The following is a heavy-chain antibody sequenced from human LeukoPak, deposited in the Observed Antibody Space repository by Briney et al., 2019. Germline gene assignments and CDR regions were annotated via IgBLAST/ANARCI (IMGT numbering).Heavy chain of an antibody. CDR2: IYYSGST. J-gene: IGHJ6*02. CDR3: ARSRPQLGYCSGGSCYSTRMDV. Sequence: SETLSLTCTVSGYSISSGYYWGWIRQPPGKGLEWIGYIYYSGSTNYNPSLKSRVTMSVDASKKQLSLKLSSVTAADTAVYYCARSRPQLGYCSGGSCYSTRMDVWGQGTTVTVSS. CDR1: GYSISSGYY. D-gene: IGHD2-15*01. V-gene: IGHV4-38-2*02.